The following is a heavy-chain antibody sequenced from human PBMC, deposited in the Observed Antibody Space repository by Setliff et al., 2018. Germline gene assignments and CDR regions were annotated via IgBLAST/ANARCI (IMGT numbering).Heavy chain of an antibody. CDR3: ARVGSSSWYGGGFDI. D-gene: IGHD6-13*01. V-gene: IGHV4-39*07. CDR1: GGSISSSSYY. CDR2: IYYSGTT. J-gene: IGHJ3*02. Sequence: SETLSLTCTVSGGSISSSSYYWGWIRQPPGKGLEYIGSIYYSGTTNYNASLKNRVSISVDTSKNHFSLKLNSVTAADTAVYYCARVGSSSWYGGGFDIWGQGTMVTVSS.